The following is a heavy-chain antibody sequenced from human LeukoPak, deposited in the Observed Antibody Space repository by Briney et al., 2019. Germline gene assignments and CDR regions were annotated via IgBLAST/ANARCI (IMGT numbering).Heavy chain of an antibody. J-gene: IGHJ4*02. CDR2: ISGSGGST. CDR3: ARDSSGYYPTDY. Sequence: PGGSLRLSCAASGFTFSSYAMSWVRQAPGKGLEWVSAISGSGGSTYYADSVKGQFTISRDNAKNTLYLQMNSLRAEDTAVYYCARDSSGYYPTDYWGQGTLVTVSS. V-gene: IGHV3-23*01. D-gene: IGHD3-22*01. CDR1: GFTFSSYA.